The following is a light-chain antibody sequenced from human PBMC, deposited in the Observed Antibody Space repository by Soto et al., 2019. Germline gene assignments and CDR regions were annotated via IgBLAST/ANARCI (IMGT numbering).Light chain of an antibody. CDR3: QQYGSSPPLT. V-gene: IGKV3-20*01. CDR1: QSVSSSY. J-gene: IGKJ4*01. Sequence: IVLTQSPAILALSPGDRATLSCRASQSVSSSYLAWYQHKPGQAPRLLIYDASNRATGIPARFSGSGSGTDFTLTISRLEPEDFVVYYCQQYGSSPPLTFGGGTKVDIK. CDR2: DAS.